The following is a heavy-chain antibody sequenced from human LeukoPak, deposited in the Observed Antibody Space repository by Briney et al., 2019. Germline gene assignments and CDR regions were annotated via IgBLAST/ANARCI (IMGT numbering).Heavy chain of an antibody. D-gene: IGHD6-19*01. V-gene: IGHV3-7*01. CDR3: ARVPIAVAGTFDY. J-gene: IGHJ4*02. CDR2: IKQDGSER. Sequence: GGSLRLSCAASGVTFSSYWMSWVRQAPGKGLEWVANIKQDGSERYYVDSVKGRFTISRDNAKNSLYLQMNSLRAEDTAVYYCARVPIAVAGTFDYWGQGTLVTVSS. CDR1: GVTFSSYW.